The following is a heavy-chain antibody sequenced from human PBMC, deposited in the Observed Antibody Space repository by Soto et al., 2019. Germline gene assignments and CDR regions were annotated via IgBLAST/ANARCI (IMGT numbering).Heavy chain of an antibody. D-gene: IGHD6-13*01. CDR2: INWNSGSI. V-gene: IGHV3-9*01. CDR3: VNDESINWYIGHFRH. Sequence: EVQLVESGGGLVQPGRSLRLSCAESGFTFDDYAMHWVRQVPGKGLEWVSGINWNSGSIGYGDSVKGRFAISRDNAKNSLHLQMNSLSAEDTAFYYCVNDESINWYIGHFRHWGQGTLVTVSS. J-gene: IGHJ1*01. CDR1: GFTFDDYA.